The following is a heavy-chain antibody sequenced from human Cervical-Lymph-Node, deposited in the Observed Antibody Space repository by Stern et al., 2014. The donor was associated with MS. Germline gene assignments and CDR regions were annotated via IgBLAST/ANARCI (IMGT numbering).Heavy chain of an antibody. J-gene: IGHJ5*02. CDR1: GGTFSSSG. D-gene: IGHD4-17*01. CDR3: ATLGVTTGDFDP. Sequence: VQLVESGSEVKKPGSSVRVSCKASGGTFSSSGISWVRQAPGQGLEWMGRIIPIRSITNYAQNFQGRVTITADKSTSTAYMELSSLRSEDTAVYYCATLGVTTGDFDPWGQGTLVTVSS. CDR2: IIPIRSIT. V-gene: IGHV1-69*09.